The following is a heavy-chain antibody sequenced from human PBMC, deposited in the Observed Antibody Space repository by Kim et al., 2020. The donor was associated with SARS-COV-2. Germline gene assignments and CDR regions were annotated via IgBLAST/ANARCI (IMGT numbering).Heavy chain of an antibody. V-gene: IGHV4-39*01. D-gene: IGHD5-18*01. CDR3: ARHPVEYSYGRMGWFDP. Sequence: LKRRVTISVDTSKNQFSLKLSAVTAADTAVYYCARHPVEYSYGRMGWFDPWGQGTLVTVSS. J-gene: IGHJ5*02.